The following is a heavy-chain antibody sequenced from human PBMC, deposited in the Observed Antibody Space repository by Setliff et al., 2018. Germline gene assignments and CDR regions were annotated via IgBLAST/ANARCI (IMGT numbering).Heavy chain of an antibody. D-gene: IGHD4-4*01. CDR3: ARSTETFSGEDFYFFYYMDV. V-gene: IGHV3-7*01. Sequence: GGSLRLSCAASGFTFSRYWMSWVRQAPGKGLEWVANIKQDDTKKYLADSVKGRFTISRDSSRNTVDLQMSSLRPEDTALYYCARSTETFSGEDFYFFYYMDVWGKGTTVTVSS. CDR1: GFTFSRYW. J-gene: IGHJ6*03. CDR2: IKQDDTKK.